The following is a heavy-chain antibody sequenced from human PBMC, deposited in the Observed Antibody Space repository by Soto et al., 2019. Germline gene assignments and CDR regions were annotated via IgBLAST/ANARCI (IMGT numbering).Heavy chain of an antibody. J-gene: IGHJ6*02. CDR2: IYPGDSDT. Sequence: GKSLMVSWKDSGYSYTSYWFGWVRQMPGKGLEWMGIIYPGDSDTRCSPSFEGQVTISAAKSISTAYLQWSSLKASDTAMYYWARTESGYGTGCTDAWGQQTAVTVS. CDR3: ARTESGYGTGCTDA. D-gene: IGHD5-18*01. CDR1: GYSYTSYW. V-gene: IGHV5-51*01.